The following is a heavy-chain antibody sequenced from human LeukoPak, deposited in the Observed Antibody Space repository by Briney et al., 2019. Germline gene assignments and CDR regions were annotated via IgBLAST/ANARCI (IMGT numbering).Heavy chain of an antibody. CDR2: ISGSGGST. V-gene: IGHV3-23*01. CDR1: GFTFSSYA. CDR3: AKGPAGYSSSWYGDY. Sequence: GGSLRLSCAASGFTFSSYAMSWVRQAPGKGLGWVSAISGSGGSTYYADSVKGRFTISRDNSKNTLYLQMNSLRAEDTAVYYCAKGPAGYSSSWYGDYWGQGTLVTVSS. D-gene: IGHD6-13*01. J-gene: IGHJ4*02.